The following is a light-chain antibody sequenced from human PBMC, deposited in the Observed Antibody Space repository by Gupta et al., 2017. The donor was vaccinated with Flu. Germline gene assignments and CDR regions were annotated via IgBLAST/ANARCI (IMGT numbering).Light chain of an antibody. Sequence: SYELAQPPSVSVSSGPTATITCSGDKLGDKFACWYQQKPGQSPVVVIYQDNKRPAGIPERFSGSNSGNTATLTISGTQALDEADYYCQAWDSNTAVFGGGTKLTVL. V-gene: IGLV3-1*01. CDR1: KLGDKF. CDR2: QDN. J-gene: IGLJ2*01. CDR3: QAWDSNTAV.